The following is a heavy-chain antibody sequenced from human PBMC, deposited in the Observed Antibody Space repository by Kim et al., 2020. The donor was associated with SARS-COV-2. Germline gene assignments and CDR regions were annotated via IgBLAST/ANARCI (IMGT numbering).Heavy chain of an antibody. J-gene: IGHJ6*01. D-gene: IGHD4-17*01. Sequence: GGSLRLSCAASGFTFSSYAMHWVRQAPGKGLEWVAVISYDGSNKYYADSVKGRFTISRDNSKNTLYLQMNSLRAEDTAVYYCASPPTVVTPSVYYGMDVWGQGTTVTFSS. V-gene: IGHV3-30*04. CDR3: ASPPTVVTPSVYYGMDV. CDR2: ISYDGSNK. CDR1: GFTFSSYA.